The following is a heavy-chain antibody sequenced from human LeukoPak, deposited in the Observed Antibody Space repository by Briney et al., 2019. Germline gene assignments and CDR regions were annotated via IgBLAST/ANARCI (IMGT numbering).Heavy chain of an antibody. Sequence: GSLRLSCAASGLTFSSYSMNWVRQAPGKGLEWVSYISSSSSTIYYADSVKGRFTISRDNAKNSLYLQVNSLRAEDTAVYYCARIRAPLDVWGKGTTVTVSS. J-gene: IGHJ6*04. CDR1: GLTFSSYS. CDR3: ARIRAPLDV. CDR2: ISSSSSTI. V-gene: IGHV3-48*04.